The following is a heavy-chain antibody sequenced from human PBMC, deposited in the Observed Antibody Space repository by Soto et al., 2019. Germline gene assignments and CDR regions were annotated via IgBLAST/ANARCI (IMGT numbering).Heavy chain of an antibody. CDR3: ARVGAVRRWYKYYYHGMDV. V-gene: IGHV4-34*01. D-gene: IGHD1-20*01. CDR1: GGSFSGYY. CDR2: INHSGST. Sequence: SETLSLTCAVYGGSFSGYYWSWIRQPPGKGLEWIGEINHSGSTNYNPSLKSRVTISVDTSKNQFSLKLSSVTAADTAVYYCARVGAVRRWYKYYYHGMDVWGQGTTVTVSS. J-gene: IGHJ6*02.